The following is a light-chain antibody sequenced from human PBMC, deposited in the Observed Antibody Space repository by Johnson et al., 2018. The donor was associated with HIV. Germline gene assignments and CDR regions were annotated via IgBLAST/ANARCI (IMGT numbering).Light chain of an antibody. CDR1: SSNIGNNY. Sequence: QSVLTQSPSVSAAPGQKVTISCSGSSSNIGNNYVSWYQQLPGTAPKLLIYENNKRPSGIPDRFSGSKSGTSATLGITGLQTGAEADYYCGTWDSSLSAYVFGTGTKVTV. J-gene: IGLJ1*01. CDR3: GTWDSSLSAYV. V-gene: IGLV1-51*02. CDR2: ENN.